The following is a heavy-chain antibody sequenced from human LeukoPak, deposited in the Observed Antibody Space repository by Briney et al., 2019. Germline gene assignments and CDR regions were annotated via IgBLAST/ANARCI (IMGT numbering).Heavy chain of an antibody. D-gene: IGHD3-22*01. CDR1: RVSMSDYF. J-gene: IGHJ5*02. CDR2: IHSSGCA. CDR3: ARDDFYDGGGRNWFDL. Sequence: SETLSLTCTVSRVSMSDYFWTWVRQPAGKGLEWIGRIHSSGCANTNPSLRSRLTMSVDTSKNQYSLRLRSVTAADTAIYYCARDDFYDGGGRNWFDLWGQGARVTVSS. V-gene: IGHV4-4*07.